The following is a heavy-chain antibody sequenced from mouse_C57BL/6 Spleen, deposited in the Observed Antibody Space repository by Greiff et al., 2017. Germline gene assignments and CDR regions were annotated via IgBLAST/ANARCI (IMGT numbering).Heavy chain of an antibody. D-gene: IGHD2-1*01. CDR1: GYAFTNYL. CDR2: INPGSGGT. Sequence: QVQLQQSGAELVRPGTSVKVSCKASGYAFTNYLIEWVKQRPGQGLEWIGVINPGSGGTNYNEKFKGKATLTADKSSSTAYMQLSSLTSEDSAVYFCARGYYGKDFDYWGQGTTLTVSS. J-gene: IGHJ2*01. CDR3: ARGYYGKDFDY. V-gene: IGHV1-54*01.